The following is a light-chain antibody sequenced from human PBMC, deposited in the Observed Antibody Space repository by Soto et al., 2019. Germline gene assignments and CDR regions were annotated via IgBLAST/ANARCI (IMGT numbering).Light chain of an antibody. V-gene: IGKV1-39*01. J-gene: IGKJ5*01. CDR2: AAS. Sequence: DIKMTQSPSSLSASVGDRVTLTCRASQSISSYLNWYQQKPGKAPKLLIYAASSLQSGVPSRFSGSGSGTDFTLTISSLQPEDFATYYCQQSYSTPAITFGQGTRLEIK. CDR1: QSISSY. CDR3: QQSYSTPAIT.